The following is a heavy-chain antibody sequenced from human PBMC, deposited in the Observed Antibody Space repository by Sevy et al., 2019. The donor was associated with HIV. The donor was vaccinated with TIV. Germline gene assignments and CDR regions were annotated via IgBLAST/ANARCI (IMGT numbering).Heavy chain of an antibody. J-gene: IGHJ4*02. V-gene: IGHV3-21*01. D-gene: IGHD2-15*01. CDR1: GFTFSSYS. Sequence: GGSLRLSCADSGFTFSSYSMNWVRQAPGKGLEWVSSISRSSIYIYYAESGKGRFTISRDNAKNSLYLQMNSLRAEDTAVYYCARDPGFYCSGGSCYPRYYFDYWGQGTLVTVSS. CDR3: ARDPGFYCSGGSCYPRYYFDY. CDR2: ISRSSIYI.